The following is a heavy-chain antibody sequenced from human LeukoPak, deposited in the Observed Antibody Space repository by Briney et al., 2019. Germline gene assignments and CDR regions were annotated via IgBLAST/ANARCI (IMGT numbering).Heavy chain of an antibody. J-gene: IGHJ4*02. V-gene: IGHV4-59*01. CDR2: IYYSGDT. D-gene: IGHD2-2*02. Sequence: PSETLSLTCTVSGTSISNYYWSWIRQPPGKGLEWIGYIYYSGDTNYNLSLKSRVTMSVDTSKNQVSLKLSSLTAADTAVFYCARGTTRYTTTYYFDYWGQGTLVTVSS. CDR3: ARGTTRYTTTYYFDY. CDR1: GTSISNYY.